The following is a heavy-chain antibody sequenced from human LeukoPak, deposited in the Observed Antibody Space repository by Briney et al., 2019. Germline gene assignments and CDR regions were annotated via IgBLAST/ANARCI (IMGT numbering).Heavy chain of an antibody. CDR2: IYTSGST. D-gene: IGHD3-22*01. CDR1: GGSISSYH. V-gene: IGHV4-4*07. J-gene: IGHJ6*03. CDR3: ARTNYYDSSGYYPNYYYYYMDV. Sequence: SETLSLTCTVSGGSISSYHWSWIRQPAGKGLEWIGRIYTSGSTNYNPSLKSRVTMSVDTSKNQFSLKLSSVTAADTAVYYCARTNYYDSSGYYPNYYYYYMDVWGKGTTVTVSS.